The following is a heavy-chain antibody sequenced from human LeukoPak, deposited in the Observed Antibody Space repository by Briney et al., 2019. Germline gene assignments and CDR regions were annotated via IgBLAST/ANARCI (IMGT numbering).Heavy chain of an antibody. Sequence: GGSLRLSCAASGFTFSTYAMTWVRQAPGKGLEWVSSISGSGAGKFYAAPGKGRFTTSRDNSKNTLYVQMNSLRAEDTAVYYCAKAAYGDYAGAFDIWGQGTMVIVSS. CDR3: AKAAYGDYAGAFDI. CDR1: GFTFSTYA. J-gene: IGHJ3*02. CDR2: ISGSGAGK. V-gene: IGHV3-23*01. D-gene: IGHD4-17*01.